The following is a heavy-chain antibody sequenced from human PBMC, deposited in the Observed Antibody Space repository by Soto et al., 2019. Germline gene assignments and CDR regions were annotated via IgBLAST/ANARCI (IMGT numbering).Heavy chain of an antibody. V-gene: IGHV1-69*13. CDR1: GGTFSSYA. J-gene: IGHJ4*02. D-gene: IGHD3-22*01. Sequence: SVKVSCKASGGTFSSYAITWVRQAPGQGLEWMGGIIPIFGTSNYAQKFQGRVTITADESTSTAYMELSSLRAEDTAVYYCARVIVRTSYSDRSGYYFNYWGQGTLVTVSS. CDR2: IIPIFGTS. CDR3: ARVIVRTSYSDRSGYYFNY.